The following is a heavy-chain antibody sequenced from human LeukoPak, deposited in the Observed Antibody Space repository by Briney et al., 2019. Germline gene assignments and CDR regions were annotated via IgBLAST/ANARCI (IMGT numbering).Heavy chain of an antibody. CDR2: IYYSGST. CDR3: ASGPYCSSTSCYSVGGMDV. CDR1: GGSISSGGYY. V-gene: IGHV4-31*03. J-gene: IGHJ6*02. D-gene: IGHD2-2*02. Sequence: SQTLSLTCTVSGGSISSGGYYWSWIRQHPGKGLEWIGYIYYSGSTNYNPSLKSRVTISVDTSKNQFSLKLSSVTAADTAVYYCASGPYCSSTSCYSVGGMDVWGQGTTVTVSS.